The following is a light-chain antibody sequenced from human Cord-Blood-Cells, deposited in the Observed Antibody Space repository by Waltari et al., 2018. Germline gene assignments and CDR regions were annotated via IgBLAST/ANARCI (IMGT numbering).Light chain of an antibody. V-gene: IGLV1-44*01. CDR2: SNS. J-gene: IGLJ3*02. CDR3: AAWDDSLNGWV. Sequence: QSVLTQPPSASGTPGQRVTISCSGSSSNIGSNTVNWYQQPPGTAPKLLIYSNSQRPSGVPDRCSGSKSGTSASLAISGLQSEDEADYYCAAWDDSLNGWVFGGGTKLTVL. CDR1: SSNIGSNT.